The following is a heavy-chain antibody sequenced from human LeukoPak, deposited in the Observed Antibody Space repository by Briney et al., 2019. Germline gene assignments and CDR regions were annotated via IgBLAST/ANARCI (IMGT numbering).Heavy chain of an antibody. CDR2: IFYSGST. CDR3: AREGPGHWYFDL. V-gene: IGHV4-39*07. CDR1: SGSISTSNYY. Sequence: SETLSLTCTVSSGSISTSNYYWGWVRQPPGKALEWIGNIFYSGSTYYSPSLKSRVTISLDTSRNQFSLKLNSVTAADTAVYYCAREGPGHWYFDLWGRGTLATVSS. J-gene: IGHJ2*01.